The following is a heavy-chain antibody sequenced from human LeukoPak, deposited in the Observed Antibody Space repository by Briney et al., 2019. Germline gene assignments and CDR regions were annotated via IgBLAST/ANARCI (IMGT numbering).Heavy chain of an antibody. J-gene: IGHJ5*02. Sequence: GGSLRLSCAASGFTFSRYWIHWVRQAPGKGLEWVSSISSSSSYIYYADSVKGRFTISRDNAKNSLYLQMNSLRAEDTAVYYCAGSNWGEGNWFDPWGQGTLVTVSS. D-gene: IGHD7-27*01. CDR1: GFTFSRYW. CDR3: AGSNWGEGNWFDP. CDR2: ISSSSSYI. V-gene: IGHV3-21*01.